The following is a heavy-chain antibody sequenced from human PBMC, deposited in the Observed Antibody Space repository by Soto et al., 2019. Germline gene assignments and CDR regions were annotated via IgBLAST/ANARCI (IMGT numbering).Heavy chain of an antibody. J-gene: IGHJ5*02. Sequence: QVQLVQSGAEVKKPGSSVNVSCKASGGTFSNQIISWVRQAPGQGLEWMGRIIPVLGITNYAQKFQGRVTITADKSTSTIYMELSSLRSEDTAVYYCALCDSLTRAENWFDPWGPGTLVTVSS. CDR1: GGTFSNQI. D-gene: IGHD2-15*01. CDR2: IIPVLGIT. V-gene: IGHV1-69*02. CDR3: ALCDSLTRAENWFDP.